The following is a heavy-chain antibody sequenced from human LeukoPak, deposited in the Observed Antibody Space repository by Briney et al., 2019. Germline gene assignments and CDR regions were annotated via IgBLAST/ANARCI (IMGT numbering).Heavy chain of an antibody. CDR3: ARVGATYGDPLEFDY. D-gene: IGHD4-17*01. V-gene: IGHV1-18*01. Sequence: ASVKVSCKASGYNFMNYGISWVRQAPGQGLEWMGWIGGYTGNADYAPKLQGRITMTTDTSTTTAYMELRSLTSDDTAMYYCARVGATYGDPLEFDYWGQGTLVTVSS. CDR1: GYNFMNYG. CDR2: IGGYTGNA. J-gene: IGHJ4*02.